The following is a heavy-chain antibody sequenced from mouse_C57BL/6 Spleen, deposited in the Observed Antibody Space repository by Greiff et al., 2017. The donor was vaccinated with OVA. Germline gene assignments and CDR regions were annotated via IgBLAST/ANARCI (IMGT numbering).Heavy chain of an antibody. J-gene: IGHJ4*01. D-gene: IGHD1-1*01. CDR2: IYPRDGST. CDR3: ARGAYYYGSSYDYYAMDY. CDR1: GYTFTDHT. V-gene: IGHV1-78*01. Sequence: VQLVESDAELVKPGASVKISCKVSGYTFTDHTIHWMKQRPEQGLEWIGYIYPRDGSTKYNEKFKGKATLTADKSSSTAYMQLNSLTSEDSAVYFCARGAYYYGSSYDYYAMDYWGQGTSVTVSS.